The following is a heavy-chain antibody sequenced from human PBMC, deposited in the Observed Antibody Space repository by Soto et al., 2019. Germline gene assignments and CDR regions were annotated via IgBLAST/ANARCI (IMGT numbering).Heavy chain of an antibody. V-gene: IGHV6-1*01. CDR3: ASEFPYYVSSDSYLDC. D-gene: IGHD3-16*01. Sequence: SPTLSLTCAISGDSVSGNSAAWNWIRQSPSRGLEWLGRTYYRSRWYNDYAVSVKSRITVTPDTSKNQFSLHLNSVTPEDTAVYYSASEFPYYVSSDSYLDCWGQGALVTVSS. CDR2: TYYRSRWYN. J-gene: IGHJ4*02. CDR1: GDSVSGNSAA.